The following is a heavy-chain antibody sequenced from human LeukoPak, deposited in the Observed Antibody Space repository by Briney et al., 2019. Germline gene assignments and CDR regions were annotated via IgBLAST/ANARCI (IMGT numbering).Heavy chain of an antibody. J-gene: IGHJ4*02. Sequence: GASVKVSCKASGYTFTDYYMHWVRQAPGQGLEWMGIINPSGGSTSYAQKFQGRVTMTRDTSTSTVYMELSSLRSEDTAVYYCARGFSQRFYSPRYYFDYWGQGTLVTVSS. CDR1: GYTFTDYY. CDR3: ARGFSQRFYSPRYYFDY. CDR2: INPSGGST. V-gene: IGHV1-46*01. D-gene: IGHD3-3*01.